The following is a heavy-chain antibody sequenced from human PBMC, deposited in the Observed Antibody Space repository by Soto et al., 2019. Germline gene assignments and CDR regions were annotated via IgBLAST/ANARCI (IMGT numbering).Heavy chain of an antibody. Sequence: GASVKVSCKASGYTFTSYGISWVRQAPGQGLEWMGWISAYNGNTNYAQKLQGRVTMTTDTSTSTAYMELRSLRSDDTAVYYCARGGGFSGTSNYYYYYYMDVWGKGTTVTVSS. CDR1: GYTFTSYG. V-gene: IGHV1-18*01. CDR3: ARGGGFSGTSNYYYYYYMDV. D-gene: IGHD1-7*01. J-gene: IGHJ6*03. CDR2: ISAYNGNT.